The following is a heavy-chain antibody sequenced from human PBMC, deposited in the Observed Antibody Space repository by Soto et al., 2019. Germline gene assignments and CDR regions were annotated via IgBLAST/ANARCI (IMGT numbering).Heavy chain of an antibody. V-gene: IGHV4-61*01. CDR2: ICRRGST. J-gene: IGHJ4*02. Sequence: SETLFLTCTVSGGSVGTPSYYWDWIRLSPGQGLEWIGYICRRGSTAYNPALKSRVTIFADTSKNELSLKLDCVTAADTAVYYCARGGYSSGWFDFWGQGILVTVSS. CDR1: GGSVGTPSYY. D-gene: IGHD6-19*01. CDR3: ARGGYSSGWFDF.